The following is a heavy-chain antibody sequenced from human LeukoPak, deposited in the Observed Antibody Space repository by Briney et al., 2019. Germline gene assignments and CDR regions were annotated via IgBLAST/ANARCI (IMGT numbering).Heavy chain of an antibody. Sequence: GGSLRLSCAASGFTFSSYAMHWVRQAPGKGLEWVAVISYDGSNKYYADSVKGRFTISRDNSKNTLYLQMNSLRAEDTAVYYCASLGYCSGGSCYSQRDYWGQGTLVTVSS. CDR1: GFTFSSYA. CDR2: ISYDGSNK. V-gene: IGHV3-30-3*01. CDR3: ASLGYCSGGSCYSQRDY. J-gene: IGHJ4*02. D-gene: IGHD2-15*01.